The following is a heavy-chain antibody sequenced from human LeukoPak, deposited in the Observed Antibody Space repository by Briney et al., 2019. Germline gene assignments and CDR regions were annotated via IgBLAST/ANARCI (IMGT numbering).Heavy chain of an antibody. Sequence: GSLRLSCAASGFTFSSYGMHWVRRAPGKGLEWVAAIWYDGSIQYYADSVKGRFTISRDNAKNSLYLQMNSLRAEDTAVYYCARSGGSGHIAPYYGMDVWGQGTTVTVSS. V-gene: IGHV3-33*03. CDR1: GFTFSSYG. J-gene: IGHJ6*02. CDR3: ARSGGSGHIAPYYGMDV. D-gene: IGHD6-19*01. CDR2: IWYDGSIQ.